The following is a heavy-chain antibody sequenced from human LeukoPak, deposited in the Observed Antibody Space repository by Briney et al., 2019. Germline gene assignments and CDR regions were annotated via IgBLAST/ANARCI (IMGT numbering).Heavy chain of an antibody. CDR3: ARDSRAGYYYGMDV. D-gene: IGHD2-2*01. V-gene: IGHV3-66*01. Sequence: GGSLRLSCAASGFTVRSNYMSWVRQAPGKGLDWVSVIYSGGSTYYADSVKGRFTISRDNSKNTLYLQMNSLRAEDTAVYYCARDSRAGYYYGMDVWGQGTTVTVSS. CDR2: IYSGGST. J-gene: IGHJ6*02. CDR1: GFTVRSNY.